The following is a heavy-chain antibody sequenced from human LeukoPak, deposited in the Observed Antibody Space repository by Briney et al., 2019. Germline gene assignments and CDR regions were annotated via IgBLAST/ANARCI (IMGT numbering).Heavy chain of an antibody. J-gene: IGHJ4*02. CDR2: IYPGDSDT. CDR3: ARRRSSTLIDY. D-gene: IGHD3-10*01. V-gene: IGHV5-51*01. Sequence: GESLKIACKGSGYSFSSYWIAWVRQMPGKGLEWMGIIYPGDSDTTYSPSFQGQVTISADKSISTAYLQWNSLKASDTAMYFCARRRSSTLIDYWGQGTLVTVSS. CDR1: GYSFSSYW.